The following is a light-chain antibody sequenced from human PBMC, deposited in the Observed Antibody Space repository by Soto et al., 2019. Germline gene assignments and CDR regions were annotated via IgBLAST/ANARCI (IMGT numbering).Light chain of an antibody. V-gene: IGKV3-11*01. CDR3: QQRSNWPPWT. CDR1: QSVSSY. J-gene: IGKJ1*01. Sequence: PGERATLSCRASQSVSSYLAWYQQKPGQAPRLLIYDASNRATGIPARFSGSGSGTDFTLTISSLEPEDFAVYYCQQRSNWPPWTFGQGTKVEI. CDR2: DAS.